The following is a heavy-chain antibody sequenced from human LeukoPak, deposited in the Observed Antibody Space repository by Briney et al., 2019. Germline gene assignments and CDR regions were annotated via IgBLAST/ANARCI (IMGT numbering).Heavy chain of an antibody. CDR1: GYTFTGYY. D-gene: IGHD3-22*01. CDR2: INPNSGGT. J-gene: IGHJ5*02. V-gene: IGHV1-2*06. Sequence: ASVKVSCKASGYTFTGYYMHWVRQAPGQGLELMGRINPNSGGTNYAQKFQGRVTMTRDTSISTAYMELSRLRSDDTAVYYCARFVNYYDSSGFFWFDPWGQGTLVTVSS. CDR3: ARFVNYYDSSGFFWFDP.